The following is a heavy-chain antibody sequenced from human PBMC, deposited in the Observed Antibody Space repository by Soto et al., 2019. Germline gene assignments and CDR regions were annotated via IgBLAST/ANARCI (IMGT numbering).Heavy chain of an antibody. CDR2: ISGSGGST. CDR1: GFTFNTYG. D-gene: IGHD3-9*01. CDR3: AKDGNPIPYLTGYYRLGWFDP. J-gene: IGHJ5*02. V-gene: IGHV3-23*01. Sequence: GGSLRLSCATSGFTFNTYGMAWVRQAPGKGLEWVSAISGSGGSTYYADSVKGRFTISRDNSKNTLYLQMNSLRAEDTAVYYCAKDGNPIPYLTGYYRLGWFDPWGQGTLVTVSS.